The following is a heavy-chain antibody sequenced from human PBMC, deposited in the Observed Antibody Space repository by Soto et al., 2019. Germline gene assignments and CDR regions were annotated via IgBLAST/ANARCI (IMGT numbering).Heavy chain of an antibody. J-gene: IGHJ6*02. V-gene: IGHV1-18*01. CDR2: ISAYNGNT. Sequence: ASVKVSCKASGYTFTSYGISWVRQAPGQGLEWMGWISAYNGNTNYAQKLQSRVTMTTDTSTSTAYMELRSLRSDDTAVYYCARDGVVAAAGYYYYYYGMDVWGQGTTVTVSS. CDR1: GYTFTSYG. CDR3: ARDGVVAAAGYYYYYYGMDV. D-gene: IGHD6-13*01.